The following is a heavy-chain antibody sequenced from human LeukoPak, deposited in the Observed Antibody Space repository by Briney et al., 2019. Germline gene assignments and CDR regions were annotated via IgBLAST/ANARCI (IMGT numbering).Heavy chain of an antibody. CDR1: GASISGSNYY. V-gene: IGHV4-39*01. D-gene: IGHD1-14*01. CDR2: IFYSGNT. J-gene: IGHJ6*03. Sequence: PSETLSLTCTVSGASISGSNYYWGWIRQPPGKGLEWIGSIFYSGNTYYTPSLKSRVAISVDTSKNQFSLMLHSVTAADTAVYYCARNLASDDDYYYYYMDVWGKGTTVTVSS. CDR3: ARNLASDDDYYYYYMDV.